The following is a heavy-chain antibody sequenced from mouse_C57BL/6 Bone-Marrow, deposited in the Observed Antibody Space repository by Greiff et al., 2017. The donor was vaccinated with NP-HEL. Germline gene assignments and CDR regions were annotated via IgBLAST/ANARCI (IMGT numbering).Heavy chain of an antibody. J-gene: IGHJ3*01. D-gene: IGHD2-3*01. CDR3: ACYDSWFAY. V-gene: IGHV1-18*01. CDR1: GYTFTDYN. Sequence: EVQLQQSGPELVKPGASVKIPCKASGYTFTDYNMDWVQQSHGKSLEWIGDINPNNGGTIYNQKFKGKATLTVDKSSSTANMEVGSLTTEYSAVYYCACYDSWFAYWGQGTLVTVSA. CDR2: INPNNGGT.